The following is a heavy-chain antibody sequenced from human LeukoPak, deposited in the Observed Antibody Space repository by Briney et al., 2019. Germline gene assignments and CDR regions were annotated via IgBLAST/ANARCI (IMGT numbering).Heavy chain of an antibody. D-gene: IGHD3-16*01. CDR1: GFTFSSYS. Sequence: GGSLRLSCAASGFTFSSYSMNWVRQAPGKGLERVSYISSSSSTIYYADSVKGRFTISRDNAKNSLHLQMNSLRAEDTAVYYCASSIMITFGGVSATDYWGQGTLVTVSS. V-gene: IGHV3-48*01. CDR2: ISSSSSTI. J-gene: IGHJ4*02. CDR3: ASSIMITFGGVSATDY.